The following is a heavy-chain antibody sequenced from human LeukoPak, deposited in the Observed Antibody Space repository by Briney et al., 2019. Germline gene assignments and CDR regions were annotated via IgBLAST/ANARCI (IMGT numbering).Heavy chain of an antibody. CDR2: ISGSGGST. CDR3: AKDRIRFDY. D-gene: IGHD2-21*01. J-gene: IGHJ4*02. V-gene: IGHV3-23*01. CDR1: GFTFSSYA. Sequence: AGGSLRLSCAASGFTFSSYAMSWVRQAPGKGLEWVSAISGSGGSTSYADPVKGRFTISRDTSENTLYLQMNSLRAEDTAIYYCAKDRIRFDYWGQGALVTVSS.